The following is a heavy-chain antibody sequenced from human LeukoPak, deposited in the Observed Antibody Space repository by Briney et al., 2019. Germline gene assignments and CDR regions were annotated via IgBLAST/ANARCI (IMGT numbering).Heavy chain of an antibody. D-gene: IGHD6-19*01. CDR2: IFYSGST. V-gene: IGHV4-59*01. Sequence: TSETLSLTCTVSGGSISSYYWSWIRQPPGKGLEWIGYIFYSGSTNYNPSLRSRVTISVDTSKNQFSLKLNSVTAADTAVYYCARGSGWYLPWGQGTLVTVSS. CDR1: GGSISSYY. CDR3: ARGSGWYLP. J-gene: IGHJ5*02.